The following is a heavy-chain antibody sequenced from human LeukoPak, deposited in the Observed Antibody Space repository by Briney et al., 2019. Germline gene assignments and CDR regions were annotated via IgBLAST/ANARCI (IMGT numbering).Heavy chain of an antibody. D-gene: IGHD3-9*01. V-gene: IGHV4-34*01. CDR3: ARGGYDILTGPDP. CDR2: INHSGST. Sequence: LETLSLTCAVYGGSFSGYYWSWIRQPPGKGLEWIGEINHSGSTNYNPSLKSRVTISVDTSKNQFSLKLSSVTAADTAVYYCARGGYDILTGPDPWGQGTLVTVSS. J-gene: IGHJ5*02. CDR1: GGSFSGYY.